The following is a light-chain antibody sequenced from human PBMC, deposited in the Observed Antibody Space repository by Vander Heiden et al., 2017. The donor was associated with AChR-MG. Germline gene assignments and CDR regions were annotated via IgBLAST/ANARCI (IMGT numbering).Light chain of an antibody. J-gene: IGKJ3*01. CDR3: QQDNNWPPFT. CDR2: GAS. Sequence: EVVMTQSPATLSVSPGERATLSCRASQSVSTNLAWYQQKPGQAPRLLIDGASTRATGIPARFSGSGYGTEFTLTISSRQSEDFAVYYCQQDNNWPPFTFGHGTTVDIK. V-gene: IGKV3-15*01. CDR1: QSVSTN.